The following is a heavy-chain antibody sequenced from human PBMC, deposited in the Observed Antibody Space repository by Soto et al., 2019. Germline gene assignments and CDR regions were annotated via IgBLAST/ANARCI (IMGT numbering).Heavy chain of an antibody. CDR2: IIPIYGTS. CDR1: GGTFGNFA. D-gene: IGHD1-7*01. V-gene: IGHV1-69*06. CDR3: ATGTRDVYNYRYFDL. Sequence: QVQLVQSGAELKKPGSSVKVSCKASGGTFGNFAISWVRQAPGQGPEWVAGIIPIYGTSNYADDFRGRINLNADTSTATAYLELSSLRSEDTAIYYWATGTRDVYNYRYFDLWGRGTQVTVSS. J-gene: IGHJ2*01.